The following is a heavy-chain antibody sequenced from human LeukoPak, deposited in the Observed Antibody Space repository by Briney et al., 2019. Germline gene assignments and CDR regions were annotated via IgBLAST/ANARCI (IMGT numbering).Heavy chain of an antibody. Sequence: GGSLRLSCAASGFTFSTYWMTWVRQAPGKGLEWVANIKYDGSEKYYVDSVKGRFTISRDNAKNSLYLQINSLRVEDTAVYYCARGRSTSSWYYFDYWGQGFLVTVSS. D-gene: IGHD6-13*01. J-gene: IGHJ4*02. CDR2: IKYDGSEK. CDR3: ARGRSTSSWYYFDY. CDR1: GFTFSTYW. V-gene: IGHV3-7*05.